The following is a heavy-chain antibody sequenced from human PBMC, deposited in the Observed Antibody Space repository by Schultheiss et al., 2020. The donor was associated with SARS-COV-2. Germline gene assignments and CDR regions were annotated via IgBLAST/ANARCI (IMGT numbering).Heavy chain of an antibody. CDR1: GFTFSSYA. V-gene: IGHV3-30*01. D-gene: IGHD6-13*01. Sequence: GGSLRLSCAASGFTFSSYAMHWVRQAPGKGLEWVAVISYDGSNKYYADSVKGRFTISRDNSKNTLYLQMNSLRAEDTAVYYCARRAGYSSSWYDMDVWGKGTTVTVSS. J-gene: IGHJ6*03. CDR3: ARRAGYSSSWYDMDV. CDR2: ISYDGSNK.